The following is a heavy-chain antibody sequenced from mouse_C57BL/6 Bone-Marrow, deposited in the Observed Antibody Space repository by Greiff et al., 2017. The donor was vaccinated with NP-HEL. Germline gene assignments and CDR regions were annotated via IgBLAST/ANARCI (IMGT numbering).Heavy chain of an antibody. CDR3: AKYGSSPFAY. J-gene: IGHJ3*01. CDR2: LWGDGRT. D-gene: IGHD1-1*01. CDR1: GFSLTSYG. Sequence: QVQLQQSGPGLVAPSQSLSITCTVSGFSLTSYGVSWVRQPPGKGLEWLGVLWGDGRTHYHSALISILSISKDNSKSQVFLKLNSQQTDDTATYYCAKYGSSPFAYWGQGTLVTVSA. V-gene: IGHV2-3*01.